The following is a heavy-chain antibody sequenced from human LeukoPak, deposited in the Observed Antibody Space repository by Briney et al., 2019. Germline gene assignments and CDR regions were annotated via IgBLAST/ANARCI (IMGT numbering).Heavy chain of an antibody. CDR1: GGTFSSYA. V-gene: IGHV1-69*13. CDR2: IIPIFGTA. J-gene: IGHJ4*02. CDR3: ARGAGAVVDTAMVFDY. Sequence: SVRVSCTASGGTFSSYAISWVRQAPGQGLEWMGGIIPIFGTANYAQKFQGRVTITADESTGTAYMELSSLRSEDTAVYYCARGAGAVVDTAMVFDYWGQGTLVTVSS. D-gene: IGHD5-18*01.